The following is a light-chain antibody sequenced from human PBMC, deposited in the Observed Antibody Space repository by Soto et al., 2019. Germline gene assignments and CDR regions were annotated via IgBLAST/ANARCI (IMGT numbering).Light chain of an antibody. V-gene: IGKV3-15*01. CDR3: QQFYTWPVT. Sequence: IVMTQSPATLSVSPGEIVTFSCRASQGIRNHLAWYQHKPGQAPRLLISYGSAGATGIPARFSGSGSGTEFTLTINSLQSEDFAVYYCQQFYTWPVTFGGGTKVEIK. J-gene: IGKJ4*01. CDR1: QGIRNH. CDR2: YGS.